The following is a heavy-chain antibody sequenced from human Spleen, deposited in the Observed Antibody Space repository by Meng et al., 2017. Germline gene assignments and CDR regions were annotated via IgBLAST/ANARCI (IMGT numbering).Heavy chain of an antibody. Sequence: ETLSLTCAVSGYSITGSYNWGWIRQSPGKGLEWVANIKQDGSEKYYVDSVKGRFTISRDNAKNSLYLQMNSLRADDTAVYYCARDGAMFLDYWGQGTLVTVSS. CDR1: GYSITGSYN. CDR2: IKQDGSEK. J-gene: IGHJ4*02. V-gene: IGHV3-7*01. CDR3: ARDGAMFLDY. D-gene: IGHD3-10*02.